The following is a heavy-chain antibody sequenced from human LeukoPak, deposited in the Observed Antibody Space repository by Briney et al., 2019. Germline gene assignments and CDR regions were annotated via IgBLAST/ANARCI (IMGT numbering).Heavy chain of an antibody. CDR2: ITTYNGNT. Sequence: ASVKVSCKASGYTFNNYGISWVRQAPGQGLEWMGWITTYNGNTNYAQKLQGRVTMTTDTSTSTAYMELRSLRSDDTAVYYCARDIVVVPAAMVRGYYYYYMDVWGKGTTVTISS. CDR3: ARDIVVVPAAMVRGYYYYYMDV. CDR1: GYTFNNYG. V-gene: IGHV1-18*01. J-gene: IGHJ6*03. D-gene: IGHD2-2*01.